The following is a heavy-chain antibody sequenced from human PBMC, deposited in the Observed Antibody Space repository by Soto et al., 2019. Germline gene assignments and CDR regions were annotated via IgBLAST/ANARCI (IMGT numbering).Heavy chain of an antibody. CDR2: IPYDGSNK. J-gene: IGHJ6*02. V-gene: IGHV3-30*18. Sequence: GGSLRLSCAASGFTFSSYGMHWVRQAPGKGLEWVAVIPYDGSNKYYADSVKGRFTISRDNSKNTLYLQMNSLRAEDTAVYYCAKDRLPRGYCSGGSCYYYGMDVWGQGTTVTVSS. CDR3: AKDRLPRGYCSGGSCYYYGMDV. CDR1: GFTFSSYG. D-gene: IGHD2-15*01.